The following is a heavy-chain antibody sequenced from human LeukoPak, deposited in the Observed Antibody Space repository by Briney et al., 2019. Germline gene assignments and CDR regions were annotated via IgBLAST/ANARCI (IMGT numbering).Heavy chain of an antibody. Sequence: PGGSLRLSRAASGFTFSNYWMSWVRQAPGKGLEWVANINQYGNDKYYVDSVKGRFTISRDNAKNSLYLQMNSLRAEDTAIYYCLREETIVVIREPPPRGQGTLVTVSS. CDR3: LREETIVVIREPPP. D-gene: IGHD3-22*01. V-gene: IGHV3-7*01. CDR2: INQYGNDK. J-gene: IGHJ4*02. CDR1: GFTFSNYW.